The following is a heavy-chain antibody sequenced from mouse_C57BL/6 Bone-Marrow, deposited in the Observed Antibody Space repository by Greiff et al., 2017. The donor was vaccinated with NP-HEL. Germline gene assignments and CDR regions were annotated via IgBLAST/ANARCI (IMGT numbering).Heavy chain of an antibody. V-gene: IGHV3-6*01. Sequence: DVQLQESGPGLVKPSQSLSLTCSVTGYSITSGYYWNWIRQFPGNKLEWMGYISYDGSNNYNPSLKNRISITRDTSKNQFFLKLNSVTTEDTATYYCARLYYYGSRAWFAYWGQGTLVTVSA. CDR3: ARLYYYGSRAWFAY. D-gene: IGHD1-1*01. J-gene: IGHJ3*01. CDR2: ISYDGSN. CDR1: GYSITSGYY.